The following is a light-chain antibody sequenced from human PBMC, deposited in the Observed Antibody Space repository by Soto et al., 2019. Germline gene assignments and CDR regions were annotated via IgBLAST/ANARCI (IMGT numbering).Light chain of an antibody. CDR1: QTTSSW. Sequence: DIQRTQSPSTLAGSVRDRVTIPCRASQTTSSWLALYQQKPGKAPKLLIYTASTLKSGFPSRFSGSGSGTEFTLTISSLQPDDFATYYCQHYNSYSEAFGQGTKVDIK. V-gene: IGKV1-5*03. J-gene: IGKJ1*01. CDR3: QHYNSYSEA. CDR2: TAS.